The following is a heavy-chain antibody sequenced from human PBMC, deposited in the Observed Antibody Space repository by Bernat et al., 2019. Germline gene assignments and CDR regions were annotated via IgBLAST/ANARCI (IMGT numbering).Heavy chain of an antibody. CDR2: INHSGST. CDR3: ARSSSWYRPFDY. V-gene: IGHV4-34*01. D-gene: IGHD6-13*01. Sequence: QVQLQQWGAGLLKPSETLSLTCAVYGGSFSGYYWSWIRQPPGKGLEWIGEINHSGSTNYNPSLKSRVTISVDTSKNQFSLKLSSVTAADTAVYYCARSSSWYRPFDYWAREPWSPSPQ. J-gene: IGHJ4*02. CDR1: GGSFSGYY.